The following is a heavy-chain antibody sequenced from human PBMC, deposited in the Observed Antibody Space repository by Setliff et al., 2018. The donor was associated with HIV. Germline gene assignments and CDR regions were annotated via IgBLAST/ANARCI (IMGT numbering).Heavy chain of an antibody. D-gene: IGHD2-2*01. CDR1: GGTSNTYA. CDR2: VITILDIT. CDR3: ARESACSSTSCPKVLDY. J-gene: IGHJ4*02. V-gene: IGHV1-69*10. Sequence: SVKVSCKASGGTSNTYAINWVRQAPGQGLEWMGQVITILDITSYAQKFQGRVTITADESTNTMYMELSSLRFEDTAVYYCARESACSSTSCPKVLDYWGQGTLVTSPQ.